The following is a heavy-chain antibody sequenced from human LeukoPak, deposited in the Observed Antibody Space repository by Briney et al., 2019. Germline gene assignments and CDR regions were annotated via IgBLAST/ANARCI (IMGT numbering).Heavy chain of an antibody. CDR1: RYIFTHYY. D-gene: IGHD3-22*01. CDR3: ARGDDNYERDWFDS. CDR2: INPDSGGT. J-gene: IGHJ5*01. V-gene: IGHV1-2*02. Sequence: SVTDSCQSTRYIFTHYYIHWLRQPASQGRDGMGCINPDSGGTDYAQKFQGSVTMTRDTSISTAYMELSSLRSDDTAVYYCARGDDNYERDWFDSWGQGTLVTVSS.